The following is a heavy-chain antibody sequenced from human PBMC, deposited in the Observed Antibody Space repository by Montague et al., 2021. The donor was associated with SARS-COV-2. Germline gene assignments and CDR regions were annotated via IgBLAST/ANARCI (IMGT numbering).Heavy chain of an antibody. Sequence: SLRLSFSASGFSFSSYHMTWVRQAPGKGLEWVSSISPSGDYIYSSDSLKGRFIISRDNAKNSLYLQMSSLRAEDTAIYYCARASWIVATVPDYWGQGTLVTVSS. D-gene: IGHD5-12*01. CDR1: GFSFSSYH. CDR3: ARASWIVATVPDY. V-gene: IGHV3-21*01. CDR2: ISPSGDYI. J-gene: IGHJ4*02.